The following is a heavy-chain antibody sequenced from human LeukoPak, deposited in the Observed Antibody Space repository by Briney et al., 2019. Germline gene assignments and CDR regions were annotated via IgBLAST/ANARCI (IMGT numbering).Heavy chain of an antibody. CDR1: GYSISSGFH. CDR2: IYHSGSA. CDR3: ASTYSLYDAFDI. J-gene: IGHJ3*02. D-gene: IGHD1-26*01. Sequence: KPSETLSLTCTVSGYSISSGFHWGWIRQPPGKGLEWIGNIYHSGSAYYNPSLKSRVTISVDTSKNQFSLKLISVTAADTAVYFCASTYSLYDAFDIWGQGTMVTVSS. V-gene: IGHV4-38-2*02.